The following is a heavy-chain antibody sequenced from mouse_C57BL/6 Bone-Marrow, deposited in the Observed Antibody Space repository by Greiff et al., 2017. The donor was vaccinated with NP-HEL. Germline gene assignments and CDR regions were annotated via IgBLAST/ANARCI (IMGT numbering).Heavy chain of an antibody. CDR2: IDPSDSYT. Sequence: QVQLQQPGAELVRPGTSVKLSCKASGYTFTSYWMHWVKQRPGQGLEWIGVIDPSDSYTNYHQKFKGKATLTVDNSSSTAYMQLSSLTSEDSAVYYCARSADYYGSSGYYAMDYWGQGTSVTVSS. CDR1: GYTFTSYW. CDR3: ARSADYYGSSGYYAMDY. D-gene: IGHD1-1*01. J-gene: IGHJ4*01. V-gene: IGHV1-59*01.